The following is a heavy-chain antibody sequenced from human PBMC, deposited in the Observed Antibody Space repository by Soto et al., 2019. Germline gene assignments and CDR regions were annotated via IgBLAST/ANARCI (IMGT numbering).Heavy chain of an antibody. CDR2: ISGSGGRT. CDR1: GFTFSSYA. J-gene: IGHJ4*02. D-gene: IGHD2-15*01. CDR3: ARAKEIVVVVAATFDF. Sequence: GGSMRLSCAASGFTFSSYARRWVRQAQGKGLEWVSAISGSGGRTYYAASVKGRFTISRDNSKNTLYLQMNSLKAEDTAVYYCARAKEIVVVVAATFDFWGQGTLVTVSS. V-gene: IGHV3-23*01.